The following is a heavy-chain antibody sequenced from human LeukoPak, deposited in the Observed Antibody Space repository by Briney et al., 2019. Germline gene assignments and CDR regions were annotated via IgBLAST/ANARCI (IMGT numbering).Heavy chain of an antibody. CDR2: MNPNSRNT. V-gene: IGHV1-8*01. Sequence: ASAKVSCKASGYTFTSYDINWVRQATGQGLEWMGWMNPNSRNTGYAQKFQGRVTMARNTSISTAYMELSSLRSEDTAVYYCARARCGSGSWDCAFDIWGQGTMVTVSS. CDR3: ARARCGSGSWDCAFDI. D-gene: IGHD3-22*01. CDR1: GYTFTSYD. J-gene: IGHJ3*02.